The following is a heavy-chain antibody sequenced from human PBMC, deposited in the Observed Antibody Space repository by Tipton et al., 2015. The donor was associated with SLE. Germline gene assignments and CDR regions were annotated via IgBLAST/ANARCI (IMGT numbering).Heavy chain of an antibody. D-gene: IGHD6-19*01. CDR2: IYYSGST. CDR1: GGSVTSDFYY. CDR3: ASELFRGYTSGWGPDY. J-gene: IGHJ4*02. V-gene: IGHV4-39*07. Sequence: TLSLTCTVSGGSVTSDFYYWSWIRQPPGKGLEWIESIYYSGSTYYNPSLKSRVTISVDTSKNQFSLKLSSVTAADTAVYYCASELFRGYTSGWGPDYWGQGTLVTVSS.